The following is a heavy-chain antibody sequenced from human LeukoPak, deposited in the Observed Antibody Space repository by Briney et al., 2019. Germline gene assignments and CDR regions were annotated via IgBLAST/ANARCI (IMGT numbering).Heavy chain of an antibody. D-gene: IGHD6-13*01. CDR2: IWYDGSNK. CDR3: ARGRGYSSPYFDY. Sequence: GGSLRLSCAASGFTFSSYGMHWVRQAPGKGLEWVAVIWYDGSNKYFADSVTGRFTISRDNSKNTLYLQMGSLRAEDMAVYYCARGRGYSSPYFDYWGQGTLVTVSS. J-gene: IGHJ4*02. CDR1: GFTFSSYG. V-gene: IGHV3-33*01.